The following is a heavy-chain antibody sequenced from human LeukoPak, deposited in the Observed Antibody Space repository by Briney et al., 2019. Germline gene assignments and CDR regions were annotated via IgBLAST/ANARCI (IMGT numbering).Heavy chain of an antibody. CDR1: GFTFSSYG. J-gene: IGHJ6*03. D-gene: IGHD3-16*01. CDR2: ISYDGSNK. CDR3: AKAAALRLVYYYMDV. Sequence: GGALRLSCAASGFTFSSYGMHWVRQAPGKGLGWGAVISYDGSNKYYADSVKGRITISRDNSKNTVYLQMNSLRAEDTAVYYCAKAAALRLVYYYMDVWGKGTTVTVSS. V-gene: IGHV3-30*18.